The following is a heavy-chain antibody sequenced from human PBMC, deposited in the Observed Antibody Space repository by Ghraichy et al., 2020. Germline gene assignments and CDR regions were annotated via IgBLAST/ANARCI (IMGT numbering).Heavy chain of an antibody. V-gene: IGHV3-23*01. D-gene: IGHD2-15*01. CDR3: AKDGDCSGGSCYPPPDY. J-gene: IGHJ4*02. CDR2: ISPSGGST. CDR1: GFTFSWFA. Sequence: GGSLRLSCAASGFTFSWFAMSWVRQAPGKRLEWVASISPSGGSTYSADSVKGRFTISRDNPKNTLYLQMNSLRAEDTAIYYCAKDGDCSGGSCYPPPDYWGQGTLVTVSS.